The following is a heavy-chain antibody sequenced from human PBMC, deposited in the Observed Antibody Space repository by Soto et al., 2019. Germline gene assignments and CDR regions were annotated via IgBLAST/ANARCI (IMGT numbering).Heavy chain of an antibody. V-gene: IGHV1-8*01. Sequence: QVQLVQSGAEVKQPGASVKVSCKASGYTFTSHDINWMRQATGQGLEWMGWMNPNSGHTNYAQKFQGRVTMTRDTSISTAYMELTNLRSEDTAIYYCARDMSTTWGQGTLVTVSS. J-gene: IGHJ5*02. D-gene: IGHD2-2*01. CDR3: ARDMSTT. CDR2: MNPNSGHT. CDR1: GYTFTSHD.